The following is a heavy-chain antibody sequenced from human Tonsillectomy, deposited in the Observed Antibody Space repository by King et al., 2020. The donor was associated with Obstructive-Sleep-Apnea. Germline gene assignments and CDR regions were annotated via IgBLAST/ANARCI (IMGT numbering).Heavy chain of an antibody. V-gene: IGHV4-31*01. CDR1: CGSISRGGYY. J-gene: IGHJ6*02. D-gene: IGHD4-11*01. CDR3: ARDSRTVTYYYYGMDV. CDR2: IYYIWCT. Sequence: QLQESGPGLVKPSQTLSLTCTVSCGSISRGGYYWSWIRQHPGKGLEWSGYIYYIWCTYYNPSLKSLVTISVDTSKNQFSLKLSSVTAADTAVYYCARDSRTVTYYYYGMDVWGQGTTVTVSS.